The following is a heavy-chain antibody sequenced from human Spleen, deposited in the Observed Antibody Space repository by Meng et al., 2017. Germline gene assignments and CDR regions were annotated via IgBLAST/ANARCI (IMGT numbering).Heavy chain of an antibody. Sequence: QVQLVQSGAEVKKPGASVKVSCKASGYTYTDYQTDWVRQAPGQGLEWMGWISAYNGNTNYAQKLQGRVTMTTDTSTSTAYMELRSLRSDDTAVYYCARAPQLELGTAGIYFDYWGQGTLVTVSS. D-gene: IGHD1-7*01. CDR1: GYTYTDYQ. V-gene: IGHV1-18*01. CDR3: ARAPQLELGTAGIYFDY. J-gene: IGHJ4*02. CDR2: ISAYNGNT.